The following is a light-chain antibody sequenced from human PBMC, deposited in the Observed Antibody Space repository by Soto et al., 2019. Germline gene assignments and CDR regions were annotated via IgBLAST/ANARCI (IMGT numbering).Light chain of an antibody. V-gene: IGLV1-40*01. CDR2: GNN. CDR3: QSYDRSLSGHVV. J-gene: IGLJ2*01. Sequence: QPVLTQPPSVSGAPGQRVTISCTGNISNIGAGYDVHWYQQPPGTAPKLLIYGNNNRPSGVPDRFSGSKFGTSASLAITGLQAEDEADYYCQSYDRSLSGHVVFGGGTKLTVL. CDR1: ISNIGAGYD.